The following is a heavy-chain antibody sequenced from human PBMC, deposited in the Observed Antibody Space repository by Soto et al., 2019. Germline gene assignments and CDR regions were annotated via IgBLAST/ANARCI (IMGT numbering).Heavy chain of an antibody. D-gene: IGHD1-26*01. V-gene: IGHV6-1*01. CDR3: ARGEQYSGRIFDY. CDR2: TYYRSKWYY. Sequence: QVQLQQSGPGLVKPSQTLSLTCAITGDSVSSNSAGWSWVRQSPSRGLEWLGRTYYRSKWYYEYAVSERGRITSNPDTSKKQYSLQLNSVTPEDTAVYFCARGEQYSGRIFDYWGQGTLVTVSS. CDR1: GDSVSSNSAG. J-gene: IGHJ4*01.